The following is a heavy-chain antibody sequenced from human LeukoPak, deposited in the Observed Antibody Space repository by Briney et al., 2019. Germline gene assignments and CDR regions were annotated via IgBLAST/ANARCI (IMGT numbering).Heavy chain of an antibody. J-gene: IGHJ6*03. V-gene: IGHV4-59*01. D-gene: IGHD5-12*01. CDR2: TSYSGST. Sequence: SETLSLTCTVSVASISIDYWSWTRQAPGKGPEWIGYTSYSGSTNYNPSLKSRVTFSMDTSKNHFSLKLNSVTAADTAVYYCARNGYTGYDLEFRYYYYYMDVWGKGTTVTVPS. CDR3: ARNGYTGYDLEFRYYYYYMDV. CDR1: VASISIDY.